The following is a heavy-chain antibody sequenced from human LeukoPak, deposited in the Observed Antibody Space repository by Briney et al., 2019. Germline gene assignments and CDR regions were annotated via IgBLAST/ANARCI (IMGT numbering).Heavy chain of an antibody. V-gene: IGHV3-48*03. CDR2: ISSSGSTI. CDR1: GITFSSYA. J-gene: IGHJ4*02. Sequence: GGSLRLSCAASGITFSSYAMNWVRQAPGKGLEWVSYISSSGSTIYYADSVKGRFTISRDNAKNSLYLQMNSLRAEDTAVYYCARDLINYYGSGSYIYWGQGTLVTVSS. CDR3: ARDLINYYGSGSYIY. D-gene: IGHD3-10*01.